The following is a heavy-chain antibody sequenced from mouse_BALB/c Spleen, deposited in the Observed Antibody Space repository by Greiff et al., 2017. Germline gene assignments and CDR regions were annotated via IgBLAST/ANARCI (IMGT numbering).Heavy chain of an antibody. CDR3: ARKGYDDDKGAY. V-gene: IGHV3-2*02. J-gene: IGHJ3*01. Sequence: EVQRVESGPGLVKPSQSLSLTCTVTGYSITSDYAWNWIRQFPGNKLEWMGYISYSGSTSYNPSLKSRISITRDTSKNQFFLQLNSVTTEDTATYYCARKGYDDDKGAYWGQGTLVTVSA. D-gene: IGHD2-4*01. CDR1: GYSITSDYA. CDR2: ISYSGST.